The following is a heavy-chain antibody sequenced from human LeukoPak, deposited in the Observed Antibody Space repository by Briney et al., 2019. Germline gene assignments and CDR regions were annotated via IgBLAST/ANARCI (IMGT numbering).Heavy chain of an antibody. V-gene: IGHV5-51*01. CDR3: ARHSSRDHRYYFDS. CDR2: IYPGDSDT. Sequence: GESLKISCKASGYSFTNYWIGWVRQMPGKGLEWMGIIYPGDSDTRYSPSFQGQVTTSADKSITTAYLYWSSLRASDTAIYYCARHSSRDHRYYFDSWGQGTLVSVSS. J-gene: IGHJ4*02. CDR1: GYSFTNYW.